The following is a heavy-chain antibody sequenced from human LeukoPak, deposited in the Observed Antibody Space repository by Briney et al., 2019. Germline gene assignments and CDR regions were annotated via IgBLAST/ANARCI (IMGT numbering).Heavy chain of an antibody. D-gene: IGHD3-22*01. CDR1: GGSISSSKYY. CDR3: ARVTGYMIEDYFDY. V-gene: IGHV4-61*02. J-gene: IGHJ4*02. Sequence: SETLSLTCTVSGGSISSSKYYWSWIRQPAGKGLEWIGRIYTSGSTNYNPSLKSRVTMSVDTSKNQFSLKLSSVTAADTAVYCCARVTGYMIEDYFDYWGQGTLVTVSS. CDR2: IYTSGST.